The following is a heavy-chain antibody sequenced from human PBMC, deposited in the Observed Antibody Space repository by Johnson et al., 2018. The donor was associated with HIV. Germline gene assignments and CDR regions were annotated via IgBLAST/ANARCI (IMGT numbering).Heavy chain of an antibody. J-gene: IGHJ3*02. CDR2: ISYDGSNT. CDR3: AKALGWELSI. V-gene: IGHV3-30*04. D-gene: IGHD1-26*01. CDR1: GFTFSIYT. Sequence: QVQLVESGGGVVQPGKSLRLSCAASGFTFSIYTMHWVRQAPGKGLEWVAVISYDGSNTYYVDSVKGRFTISRDSSKNTLYLQMNSLRADDTAVYYCAKALGWELSIWGQGTMVTVSS.